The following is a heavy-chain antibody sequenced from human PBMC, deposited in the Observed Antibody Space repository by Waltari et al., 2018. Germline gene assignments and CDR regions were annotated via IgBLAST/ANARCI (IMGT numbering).Heavy chain of an antibody. D-gene: IGHD1-26*01. CDR2: ISSSSSTI. CDR1: GFTFRGYS. J-gene: IGHJ4*02. CDR3: ARDRGGSYDY. Sequence: EVQLVESGGGWVQPGGALRLSCAAAGFTFRGYSMKGVRQAPGKGLEWVSYISSSSSTIYYADSVKGRFTISRDNAKNSLYLQMNSLRAEYTAVYYCARDRGGSYDYWGQGTLVTVSS. V-gene: IGHV3-48*01.